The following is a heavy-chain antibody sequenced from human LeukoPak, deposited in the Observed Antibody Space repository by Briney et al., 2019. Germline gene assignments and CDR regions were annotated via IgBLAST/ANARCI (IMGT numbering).Heavy chain of an antibody. Sequence: GGSLRLSCAASGFTFSDYGMSWVRQAPGKGLEWVSTFSGRGGSTYYADSVKGRFTISRDNSKNTLYLQMNSLRAEDTAVYYCAKGGIAVASTSYYYYMDAWGKGTTVTISS. J-gene: IGHJ6*03. CDR2: FSGRGGST. V-gene: IGHV3-23*01. D-gene: IGHD6-19*01. CDR1: GFTFSDYG. CDR3: AKGGIAVASTSYYYYMDA.